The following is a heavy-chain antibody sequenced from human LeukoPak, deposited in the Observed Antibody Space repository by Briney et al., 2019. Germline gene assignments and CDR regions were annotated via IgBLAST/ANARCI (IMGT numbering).Heavy chain of an antibody. CDR1: GYTFTGYY. D-gene: IGHD3-10*01. J-gene: IGHJ4*02. CDR3: ARVAHSHSGSYYGY. CDR2: INPKSGDP. Sequence: AASVKVSCKASGYTFTGYYMHWVRQAPGQGLEWMGWINPKSGDPIYAQKFQGRVTMTRDTSISTASMELSSLTSDDTAVYYCARVAHSHSGSYYGYWGQGILVTVSS. V-gene: IGHV1-2*02.